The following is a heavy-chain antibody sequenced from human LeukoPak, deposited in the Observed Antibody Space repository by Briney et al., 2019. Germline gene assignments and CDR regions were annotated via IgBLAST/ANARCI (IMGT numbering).Heavy chain of an antibody. CDR3: ARARYCSGGSCYSDDAFDI. CDR2: IGTAGDT. J-gene: IGHJ3*02. Sequence: GSLRLSCAASGFTFRSYDMHWVRQATGKGLEWVSAIGTAGDTYYPGSVKGRFTISRENAKNSLYLQMNSLRAGDTAVYYCARARYCSGGSCYSDDAFDIWGQGTMVTVSS. D-gene: IGHD2-15*01. V-gene: IGHV3-13*01. CDR1: GFTFRSYD.